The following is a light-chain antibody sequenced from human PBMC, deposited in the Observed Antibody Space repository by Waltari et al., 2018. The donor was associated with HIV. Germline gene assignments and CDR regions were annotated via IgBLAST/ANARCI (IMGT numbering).Light chain of an antibody. V-gene: IGLV1-44*01. Sequence: QSVLNQSPSASGTPGQRVLISCSGSSSNIRSNTVTWYQQFPGTAPKLLIYSYGQRPSGVPERFSGSKSATSASLAISGLRSEDEADYYCATWDDSLNAWVFGGGTKLTVL. CDR2: SYG. CDR1: SSNIRSNT. J-gene: IGLJ3*02. CDR3: ATWDDSLNAWV.